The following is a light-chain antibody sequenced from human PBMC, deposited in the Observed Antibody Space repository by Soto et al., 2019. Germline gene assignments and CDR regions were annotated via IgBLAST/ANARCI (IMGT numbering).Light chain of an antibody. V-gene: IGLV2-14*01. Sequence: QSVLTQPASVSGSPGQSITISCTGTSSDIGAHTYVSWFQQHPGKVPTVIIYNVSTRPAGISDRFSGSKSGNTASLTIAGLQAEEEADYYCSSYAGGFVVFGGGTKVTVL. CDR1: SSDIGAHTY. CDR3: SSYAGGFVV. CDR2: NVS. J-gene: IGLJ2*01.